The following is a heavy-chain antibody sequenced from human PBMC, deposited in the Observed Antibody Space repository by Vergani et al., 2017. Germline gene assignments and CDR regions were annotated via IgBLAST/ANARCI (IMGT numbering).Heavy chain of an antibody. Sequence: QVQLVESGGGVVQPGRSLRLSCAASGFTFNQYGMHWVRQAPGKGLEWVAVTWYDGNNKQYADSVKGRFTISRDNSKSTMYLQMNSLRDEDTGVYYCARDLRLLYNRFDPWGQGNLGTGSS. CDR3: ARDLRLLYNRFDP. J-gene: IGHJ5*02. CDR2: TWYDGNNK. D-gene: IGHD1-14*01. V-gene: IGHV3-33*01. CDR1: GFTFNQYG.